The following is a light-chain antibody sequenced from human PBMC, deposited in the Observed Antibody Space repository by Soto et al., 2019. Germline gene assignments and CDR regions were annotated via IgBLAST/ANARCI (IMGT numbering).Light chain of an antibody. CDR1: QSVSSY. CDR3: QQRSNWPST. J-gene: IGKJ4*01. Sequence: EIVLTQSPATLSLCPGERAALSCRASQSVSSYLAWYQQKPGQAPRLLIYDASKRAPGIPVRFTGGGSGTDFTLTISGPEPEDFAVYFCQQRSNWPSTFGGPNNVEI. V-gene: IGKV3-11*01. CDR2: DAS.